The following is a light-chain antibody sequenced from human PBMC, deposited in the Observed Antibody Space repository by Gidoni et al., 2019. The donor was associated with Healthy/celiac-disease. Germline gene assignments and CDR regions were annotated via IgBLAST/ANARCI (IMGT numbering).Light chain of an antibody. CDR2: GNS. CDR3: QSYDSSLSGFYV. J-gene: IGLJ1*01. CDR1: SSNIGAGYD. V-gene: IGLV1-40*01. Sequence: QSVLTQPPSVSGPPGQRVTISCTGSSSNIGAGYDVHWYQQLPGTAPKLLSYGNSIRPAGVPDRFSGSKSGTSASLAITGLQAEDEADYYCQSYDSSLSGFYVFGTGTKVTVL.